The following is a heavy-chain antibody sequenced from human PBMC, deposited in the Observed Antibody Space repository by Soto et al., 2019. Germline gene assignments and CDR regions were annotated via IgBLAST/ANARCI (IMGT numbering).Heavy chain of an antibody. J-gene: IGHJ6*02. D-gene: IGHD2-2*01. V-gene: IGHV1-69*13. CDR1: GGTFSSYA. CDR2: IIPIFGTA. Sequence: SVKVSCKASGGTFSSYAISWVRQAPGQGLEWMGGIIPIFGTANYAQKFRGRVTITADESTSTAYMELSSLRSEDTAVYYCAGLGYCSSTSCPPYGMDVWGQGTTVTVS. CDR3: AGLGYCSSTSCPPYGMDV.